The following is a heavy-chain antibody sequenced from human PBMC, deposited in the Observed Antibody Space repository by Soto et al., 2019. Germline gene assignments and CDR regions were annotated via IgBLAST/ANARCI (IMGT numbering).Heavy chain of an antibody. CDR2: ISASSDYT. Sequence: EVQLLESGGGLIQPGESLRLSCVASGFTISPFAMSWVRQPPGKGLEWVSGISASSDYTFYADSVRGRFTVSRDNSKNTVSLQMNNLRVEDTALYGCAKDVRGGSPRPDYWGLGTLVTVSS. V-gene: IGHV3-23*01. CDR1: GFTISPFA. J-gene: IGHJ4*02. CDR3: AKDVRGGSPRPDY. D-gene: IGHD3-10*01.